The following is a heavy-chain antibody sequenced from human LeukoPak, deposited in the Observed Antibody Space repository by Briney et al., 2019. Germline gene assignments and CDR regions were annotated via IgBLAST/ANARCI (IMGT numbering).Heavy chain of an antibody. CDR3: ARATSSSWYNY. CDR1: GGSISSHY. J-gene: IGHJ4*02. D-gene: IGHD6-13*01. V-gene: IGHV4-4*07. Sequence: SETLSLTCTVSGGSISSHYWSWIRQPAGKGLEWIGRIYTSGSTNYNPSLKSRVAMSLDTSKNQLSLTLSSVTAADTAVYYCARATSSSWYNYWGQGTLVTVSS. CDR2: IYTSGST.